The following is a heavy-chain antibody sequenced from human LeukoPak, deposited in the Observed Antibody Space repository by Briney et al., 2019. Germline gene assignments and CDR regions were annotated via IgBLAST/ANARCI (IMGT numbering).Heavy chain of an antibody. CDR1: GESITSTY. Sequence: PSETLSLTCTVSGESITSTYWSWIRQPPGKGLEWIGYIYYTGIINYNPSLSGRVTISVDTSNNQISLKLSSLTAADTAIYYCTKNAGRGIESDYWNQGTLVTVTS. V-gene: IGHV4-59*01. D-gene: IGHD5-12*01. CDR3: TKNAGRGIESDY. J-gene: IGHJ4*02. CDR2: IYYTGII.